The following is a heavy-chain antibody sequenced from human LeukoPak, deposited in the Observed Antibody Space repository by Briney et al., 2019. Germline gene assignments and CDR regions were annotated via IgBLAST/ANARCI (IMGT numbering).Heavy chain of an antibody. CDR1: GFTFSNYA. CDR3: ATETMPGTLDY. Sequence: GGSLRLSCAASGFTFSNYAINWVRQAPGKGLEWVSVITGSGGSTNYADSVKGRFTISRDNSKNTLHLQMSSLRAEDTAVYYSATETMPGTLDYWGQGTLVTVSS. V-gene: IGHV3-23*01. CDR2: ITGSGGST. J-gene: IGHJ4*02. D-gene: IGHD1-1*01.